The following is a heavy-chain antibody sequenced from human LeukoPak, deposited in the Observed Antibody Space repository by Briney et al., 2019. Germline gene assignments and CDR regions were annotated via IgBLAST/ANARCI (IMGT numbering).Heavy chain of an antibody. CDR2: MNPNSGNT. D-gene: IGHD6-13*01. J-gene: IGHJ3*02. Sequence: ASVKVSCKASGYTFTSYDINWVRQATGQGLEWMGWMNPNSGNTGYAQKFQGRVTMTRDTSTSTVYMELSSLRSEDTAVYYCARGRIAAAGRDAFDIWGQGTMVTVSS. CDR3: ARGRIAAAGRDAFDI. V-gene: IGHV1-8*02. CDR1: GYTFTSYD.